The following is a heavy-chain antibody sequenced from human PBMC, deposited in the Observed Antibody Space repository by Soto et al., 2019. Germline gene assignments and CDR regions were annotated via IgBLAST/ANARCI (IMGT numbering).Heavy chain of an antibody. CDR2: ISYDGSNS. D-gene: IGHD3-10*01. Sequence: ESGGGVVQPGRSLRLSCAASGFTFSSYGMHWVRQAPGKGLEWVAVISYDGSNSDAADSVKGRFTISRDNSKNTLYLQMNSLRVEDTAVYYCAKDSEVYGSGSSTDSWGLGALVTVSS. J-gene: IGHJ4*02. V-gene: IGHV3-30*18. CDR1: GFTFSSYG. CDR3: AKDSEVYGSGSSTDS.